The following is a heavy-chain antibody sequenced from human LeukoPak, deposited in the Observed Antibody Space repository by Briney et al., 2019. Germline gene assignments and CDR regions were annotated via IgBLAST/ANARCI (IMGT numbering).Heavy chain of an antibody. Sequence: RGGSLRLSCTASGFPFIEYSMNWVRQAPGKGLEWISYIGIDSGNTKYADSVRGRFTISADKAKNSLHLQMNSLRVEDTAVYYCARDHNYAFDNWGQGTLVSVAS. CDR3: ARDHNYAFDN. J-gene: IGHJ4*02. CDR1: GFPFIEYS. D-gene: IGHD1-1*01. CDR2: IGIDSGNT. V-gene: IGHV3-48*01.